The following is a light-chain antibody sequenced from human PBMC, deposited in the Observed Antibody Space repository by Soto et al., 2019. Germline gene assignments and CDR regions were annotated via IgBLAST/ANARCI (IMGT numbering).Light chain of an antibody. CDR3: HQYGNSPGT. V-gene: IGKV3-20*01. J-gene: IGKJ2*01. CDR1: QSVRSNY. CDR2: GAS. Sequence: EIVLTQSPGTLSLSPGERATLSCRASQSVRSNYLACYQQKPGQAPSLLIYGASTRATGIPDRFSGSGSGTDFTLTITRLEPEDFAVYYCHQYGNSPGTFGQGTKLEIK.